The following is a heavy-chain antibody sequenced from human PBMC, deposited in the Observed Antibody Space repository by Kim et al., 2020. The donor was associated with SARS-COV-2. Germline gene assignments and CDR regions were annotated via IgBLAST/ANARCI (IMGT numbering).Heavy chain of an antibody. V-gene: IGHV1-18*04. CDR3: ARDAGYCSGGSCYFYYYYYYGMDV. CDR1: GYTFTSYG. D-gene: IGHD2-15*01. CDR2: ISAYNGNT. J-gene: IGHJ6*02. Sequence: ASVKVSCKASGYTFTSYGISWVRQAPGQGLEWMGWISAYNGNTNYAQKLQGRVTMTTDTSTSTAYMELRSLRSDDTAVYYCARDAGYCSGGSCYFYYYYYYGMDVWGQGTTVTVSS.